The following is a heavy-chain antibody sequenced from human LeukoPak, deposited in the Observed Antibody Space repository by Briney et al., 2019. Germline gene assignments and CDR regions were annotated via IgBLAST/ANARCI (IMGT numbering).Heavy chain of an antibody. CDR2: ISSSSSYI. CDR1: GFTFSSYS. CDR3: AKDRHYVVNRVIDY. Sequence: GGSLRLSCAASGFTFSSYSMNWVRQAPGKGLEWVSSISSSSSYIYYADSVKGRFTISRDNSKNTLYLQMNSLRAEDTAVYYCAKDRHYVVNRVIDYWGQGTLVTVSS. V-gene: IGHV3-21*04. D-gene: IGHD3-16*01. J-gene: IGHJ4*02.